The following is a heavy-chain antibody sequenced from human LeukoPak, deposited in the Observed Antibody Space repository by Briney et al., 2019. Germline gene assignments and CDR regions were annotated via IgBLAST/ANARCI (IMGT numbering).Heavy chain of an antibody. J-gene: IGHJ6*04. V-gene: IGHV3-21*01. Sequence: GGSLRLSCAASGFTFSNYSMNWVRQAPGKGLEWVSSISSRSTYIYHADSVKGRFTISRDNAKNSLFLQMNGLRAEDTAVYFCAKSTRAVMAMMDVWGKGTTVTVSS. D-gene: IGHD3-16*01. CDR1: GFTFSNYS. CDR2: ISSRSTYI. CDR3: AKSTRAVMAMMDV.